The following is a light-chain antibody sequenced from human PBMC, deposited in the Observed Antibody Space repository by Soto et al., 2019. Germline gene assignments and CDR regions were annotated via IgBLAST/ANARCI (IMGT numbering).Light chain of an antibody. Sequence: EVVLTQSPATLSLSPGERATLSCRASQNVRTFLDWYQQKPGQAPRLLIYGASNRATGIPARFSGSGSGTDFTLTISSLEPEDFAAYYCQKYNSAPLTFGGGTKVEIK. J-gene: IGKJ4*01. CDR1: QNVRTF. CDR3: QKYNSAPLT. CDR2: GAS. V-gene: IGKV3-11*01.